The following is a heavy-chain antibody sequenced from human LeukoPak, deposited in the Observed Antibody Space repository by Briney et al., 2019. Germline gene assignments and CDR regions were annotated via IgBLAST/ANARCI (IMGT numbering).Heavy chain of an antibody. CDR1: GFTFSSYG. V-gene: IGHV3-48*04. J-gene: IGHJ4*02. CDR3: AREFGYSYGDDY. Sequence: GRSLRLSCAASGFTFSSYGIHWVRQAPGKGLEWLSYISSSGSTIYYADSVKGRFTISRDNAKNSLYLQMNSLRAEDTAVYYCAREFGYSYGDDYWGQETLVTVSS. CDR2: ISSSGSTI. D-gene: IGHD5-18*01.